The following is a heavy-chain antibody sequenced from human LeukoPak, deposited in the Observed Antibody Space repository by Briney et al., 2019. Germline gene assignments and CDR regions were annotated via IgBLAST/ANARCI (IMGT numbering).Heavy chain of an antibody. Sequence: SETLSLTCTVSGGSISSYYWSWIRQPPGKGLEWIGYIYYSGSTNYNPSLKSRVTISVDTSKNQFSLKLSSVTAADTAVYYCAREATSSFDYWGQGTLVTVSS. V-gene: IGHV4-59*01. CDR1: GGSISSYY. J-gene: IGHJ4*02. CDR2: IYYSGST. CDR3: AREATSSFDY.